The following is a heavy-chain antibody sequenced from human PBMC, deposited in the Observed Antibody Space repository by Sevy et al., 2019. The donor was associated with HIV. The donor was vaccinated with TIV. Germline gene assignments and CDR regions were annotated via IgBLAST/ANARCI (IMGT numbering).Heavy chain of an antibody. V-gene: IGHV3-23*01. J-gene: IGHJ2*01. D-gene: IGHD6-13*01. CDR3: AKHYIHDIADGWYFDL. CDR1: GFTFNNYA. Sequence: GGSLRLSCAASGFTFNNYAMSWVRQAPGKGLEGKGLEWVSTISGGGGGTYYADSVRGRFTISRDISKNTLYLQVNILRVEDTAVYYCAKHYIHDIADGWYFDLWGRGTLVTVSS. CDR2: ISGGGGGT.